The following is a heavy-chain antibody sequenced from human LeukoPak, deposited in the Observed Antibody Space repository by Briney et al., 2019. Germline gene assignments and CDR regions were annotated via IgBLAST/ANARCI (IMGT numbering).Heavy chain of an antibody. Sequence: GGSLRLSCSASGFTFSSYVMHWLRQAPGKGLEYVSAISSNGGSTYYADSVKGRFTISRDNSKNTPYLQMNSLRAEDTAVYYCANVINYYDSSGPNAFDIWGQGTMVTVSS. D-gene: IGHD3-22*01. CDR3: ANVINYYDSSGPNAFDI. CDR2: ISSNGGST. J-gene: IGHJ3*02. V-gene: IGHV3-64*04. CDR1: GFTFSSYV.